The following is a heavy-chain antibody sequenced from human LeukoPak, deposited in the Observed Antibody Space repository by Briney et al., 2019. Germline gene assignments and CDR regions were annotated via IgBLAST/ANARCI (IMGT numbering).Heavy chain of an antibody. D-gene: IGHD2-15*01. V-gene: IGHV4-39*01. J-gene: IGHJ4*02. Sequence: PSETLSLTCTVSGVSITTSTHYWAWIRQPRGKGLEWIESMFYRGSTYYNASLRSRVTLSVDTSMNQFSLKLSSVTASDTATFYCVRQGGWGGAASLIEFWGQGILVTVSS. CDR2: MFYRGST. CDR1: GVSITTSTHY. CDR3: VRQGGWGGAASLIEF.